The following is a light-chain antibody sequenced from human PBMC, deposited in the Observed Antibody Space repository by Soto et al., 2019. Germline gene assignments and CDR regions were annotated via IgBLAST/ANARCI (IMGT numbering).Light chain of an antibody. CDR2: EVN. Sequence: QSALAQPPSVSGSPGQSVTIPCSGLDSFNRVSWYRQSPGTVPKLMIYEVNNRPSGVPDRFSGSQSGATASLSISGLQAGDEADYYCCSYTVTSPPHVVFGGGTKLTVL. J-gene: IGLJ2*01. CDR3: CSYTVTSPPHVV. V-gene: IGLV2-18*02. CDR1: LDSFNR.